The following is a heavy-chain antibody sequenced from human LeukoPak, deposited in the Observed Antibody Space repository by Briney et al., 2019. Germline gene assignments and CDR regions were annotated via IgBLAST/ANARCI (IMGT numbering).Heavy chain of an antibody. CDR1: GYTFTSNY. Sequence: ASVKVSCKASGYTFTSNYLHWVRQAPGQGPQWMGRINPSDGSTRYAQKFQGRVTMTRDTSTSTVYMELSSLRSEDTAVFSCARELRRGGKQLGDYFDYWGQGTLVTVSS. D-gene: IGHD1-1*01. CDR3: ARELRRGGKQLGDYFDY. V-gene: IGHV1-46*01. J-gene: IGHJ4*02. CDR2: INPSDGST.